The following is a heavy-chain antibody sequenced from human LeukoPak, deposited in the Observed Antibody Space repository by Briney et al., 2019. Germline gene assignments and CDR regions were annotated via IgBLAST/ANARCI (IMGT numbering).Heavy chain of an antibody. Sequence: SSETLSLTCTVSGGSISSYYWSWIRQPPGKGLEWIGYIYYSGSTNYNPSLKSRVTISVDTSKNQFSLKLSSVTAADTAVYYCARHIRIAAAGTGWFDPWGQGTLVTVSS. CDR1: GGSISSYY. CDR3: ARHIRIAAAGTGWFDP. CDR2: IYYSGST. D-gene: IGHD6-13*01. J-gene: IGHJ5*02. V-gene: IGHV4-59*08.